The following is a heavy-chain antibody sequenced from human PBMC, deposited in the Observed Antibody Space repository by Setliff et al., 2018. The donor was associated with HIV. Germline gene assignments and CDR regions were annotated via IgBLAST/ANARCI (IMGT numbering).Heavy chain of an antibody. J-gene: IGHJ4*02. CDR3: ARTETLWFGESQDY. Sequence: LRLSCVASGFTFTNYWMHWGRQVPGKGLTWVARINSDGNNIAYADSVEGRFTISRDNAKNTLYLQMNSLRGEDTAVYFCARTETLWFGESQDYWGQGTLVTVSS. CDR1: GFTFTNYW. CDR2: INSDGNNI. D-gene: IGHD3-10*01. V-gene: IGHV3-74*01.